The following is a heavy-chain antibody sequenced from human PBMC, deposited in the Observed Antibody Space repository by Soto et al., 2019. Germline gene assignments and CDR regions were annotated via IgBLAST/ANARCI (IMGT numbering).Heavy chain of an antibody. V-gene: IGHV4-31*03. CDR1: CGSISSGGYY. CDR2: NYYSGIT. J-gene: IGHJ6*02. CDR3: ARGSSIAGLYYGMDV. Sequence: QVQLQESGPGLVKPSQTLSLTCTVSCGSISSGGYYWTWIRQHPGKGLEWIGYNYYSGITYYNPSIKSRVTISLDTSKNQFSLKLSSVTAADTAVYYCARGSSIAGLYYGMDVWGQGTTVTVSS. D-gene: IGHD6-6*01.